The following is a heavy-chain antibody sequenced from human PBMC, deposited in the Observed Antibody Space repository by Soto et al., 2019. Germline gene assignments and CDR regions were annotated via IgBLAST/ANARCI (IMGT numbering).Heavy chain of an antibody. CDR2: IVVGSGNT. Sequence: ASVKVSCKASGFTFTSSAVQWVRQARGQRLEWIGWIVVGSGNTNYAQKFQERVTITRDMSTSTAYMELSSLRSEDTAVYYCAGGGGCSGGSCYSRWDQGTLVTVSS. CDR3: AGGGGCSGGSCYSR. V-gene: IGHV1-58*01. D-gene: IGHD2-15*01. CDR1: GFTFTSSA. J-gene: IGHJ4*02.